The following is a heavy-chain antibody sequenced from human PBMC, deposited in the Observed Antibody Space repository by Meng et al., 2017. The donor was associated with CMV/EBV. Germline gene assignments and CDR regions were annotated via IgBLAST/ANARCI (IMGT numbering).Heavy chain of an antibody. CDR3: AKDKRLEQRHGNYWFDP. Sequence: SLKISCAASGFTFDDYAMHWVRQAPGKGLEWVSGISWNSGSIGYADSVKGRFTISRDNAKNSLYLQMNSLRAEDTALYYCAKDKRLEQRHGNYWFDPWGQGTLVTVSS. J-gene: IGHJ5*02. CDR1: GFTFDDYA. V-gene: IGHV3-9*01. CDR2: ISWNSGSI. D-gene: IGHD1/OR15-1a*01.